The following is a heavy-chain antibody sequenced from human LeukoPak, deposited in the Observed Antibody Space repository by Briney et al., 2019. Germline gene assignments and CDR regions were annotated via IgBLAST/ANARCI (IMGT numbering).Heavy chain of an antibody. J-gene: IGHJ4*02. CDR3: ARRGQLVPYFDY. CDR2: ISSSSSYI. D-gene: IGHD6-6*01. CDR1: GFTFSSYS. V-gene: IGHV3-21*01. Sequence: GGSLRLSCAASGFTFSSYSMNLVRQAPGKGLEWVSSISSSSSYIYYADSVKGRFTISRDNAKNSLYLQMNSLRAEDTAVYYCARRGQLVPYFDYWGQGTLVTVSS.